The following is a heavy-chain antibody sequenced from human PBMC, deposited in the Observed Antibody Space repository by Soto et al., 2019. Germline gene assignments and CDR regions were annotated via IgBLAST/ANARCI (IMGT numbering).Heavy chain of an antibody. CDR3: ARDRFDSSSSCFDY. D-gene: IGHD6-6*01. CDR2: ISSSSSYI. J-gene: IGHJ4*02. Sequence: GGSLRLSCAASGFTFSSYSMNWVRQAPGKGLEWVSSISSSSSYIYYADSVKGRFTISRDNAKNSLYLQMNSLRAEDTAVYYCARDRFDSSSSCFDYWGQGTLVTVSS. CDR1: GFTFSSYS. V-gene: IGHV3-21*01.